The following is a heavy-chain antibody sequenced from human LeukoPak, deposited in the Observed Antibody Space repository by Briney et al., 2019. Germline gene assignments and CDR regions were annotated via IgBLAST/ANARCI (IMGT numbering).Heavy chain of an antibody. J-gene: IGHJ4*02. Sequence: GGSLRLSCAASGFTVNGNYMSWVRQAPGKGLEWVSVIYSGGSAYYADSVKGRFTISRDNSKNTLYLQMNSLGADDTAIYYCTGYGLDYWGQGTLVTVSS. CDR2: IYSGGSA. D-gene: IGHD5-18*01. V-gene: IGHV3-53*01. CDR3: TGYGLDY. CDR1: GFTVNGNY.